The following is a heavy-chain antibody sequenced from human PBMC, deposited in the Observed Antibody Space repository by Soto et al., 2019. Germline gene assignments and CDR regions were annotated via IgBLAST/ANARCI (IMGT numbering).Heavy chain of an antibody. CDR3: VRDDPGIGMDV. CDR1: GFNFNSYW. V-gene: IGHV3-74*01. CDR2: ITSDGRGS. Sequence: EVQLVESGGGLVQPGGSLRLSCEVSGFNFNSYWMHWVRQVPGKGLVWLSHITSDGRGSSFADSVRGRFTISRDNAKNTLYLQMNSLRAEDTAVYFCVRDDPGIGMDVWGQGTTVTVSS. J-gene: IGHJ6*02.